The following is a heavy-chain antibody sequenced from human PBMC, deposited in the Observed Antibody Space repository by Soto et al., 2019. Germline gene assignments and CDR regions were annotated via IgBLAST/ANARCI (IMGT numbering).Heavy chain of an antibody. V-gene: IGHV4-31*03. Sequence: SETLSLTCTVSGGSISSGGYYWSWIRQHPGKGLEWIGYIYYSGSTYYNPSLKSRVTISVDTSKNQFSLKLSSVTAADTAVYYCARVAIFGSRRWFDPWGQGTLVTVSS. D-gene: IGHD3-3*01. CDR3: ARVAIFGSRRWFDP. CDR1: GGSISSGGYY. J-gene: IGHJ5*02. CDR2: IYYSGST.